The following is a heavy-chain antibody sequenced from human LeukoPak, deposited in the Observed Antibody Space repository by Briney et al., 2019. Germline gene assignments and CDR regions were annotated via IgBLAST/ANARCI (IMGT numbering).Heavy chain of an antibody. Sequence: PSETLSLTCSVFGGSISSHYWSWSRQPPGKGPEWIGYIYYSGTTNYNPSLESRVSMSVDTSKNQFSLKLSSVIAADTAVYYCARHPSTNWYSASFYYWGHGTLPTVSS. CDR3: ARHPSTNWYSASFYY. CDR1: GGSISSHY. CDR2: IYYSGTT. J-gene: IGHJ4*03. V-gene: IGHV4-59*08. D-gene: IGHD1/OR15-1a*01.